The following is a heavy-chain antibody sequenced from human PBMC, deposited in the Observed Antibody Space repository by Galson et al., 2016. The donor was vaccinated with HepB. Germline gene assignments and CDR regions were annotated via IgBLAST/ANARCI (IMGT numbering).Heavy chain of an antibody. CDR1: GGSVSSGSYF. Sequence: SETLSLTCIVSGGSVSSGSYFWSWIRQPPGKGLEYIGYIDYSGRTNYNASLKRRVIISADTSSNQFSLNLTSVTTADTAVYYCARRKGYFDLSGRGTLVTGSS. CDR3: ARRKGYFDL. J-gene: IGHJ2*01. CDR2: IDYSGRT. V-gene: IGHV4-61*01.